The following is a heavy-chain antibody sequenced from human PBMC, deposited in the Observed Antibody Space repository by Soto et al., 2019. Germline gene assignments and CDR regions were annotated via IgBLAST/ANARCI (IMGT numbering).Heavy chain of an antibody. CDR1: EFTFSTYW. V-gene: IGHV3-7*01. J-gene: IGHJ4*02. D-gene: IGHD5-12*01. CDR3: AIGDSGVDSNSFAY. Sequence: EVQLVESGGGLVQPGGSLRLSCAASEFTFSTYWMHWFRQAPGKGLEWVASIKQDGSEKYYVDSVKGRFTISRDNTKNSLYLQMNSLRDEDTAMYYCAIGDSGVDSNSFAYWGQGTLVTVSS. CDR2: IKQDGSEK.